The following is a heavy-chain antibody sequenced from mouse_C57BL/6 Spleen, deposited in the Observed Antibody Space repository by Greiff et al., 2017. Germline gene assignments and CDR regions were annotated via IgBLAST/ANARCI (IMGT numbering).Heavy chain of an antibody. V-gene: IGHV1-22*01. CDR3: ARGARYEDYFDD. Sequence: VQLQQSGPELVKPGASVKMSCKASGYTFTDYNMHWVKQSHGKSLEWIGYINPNTGGTSSNQKFKGKAPLTVNKSSSTAYMDLRSLTSEDSAVYYCARGARYEDYFDDWGQGTTHTVTS. J-gene: IGHJ2*01. CDR1: GYTFTDYN. CDR2: INPNTGGT. D-gene: IGHD2-3*01.